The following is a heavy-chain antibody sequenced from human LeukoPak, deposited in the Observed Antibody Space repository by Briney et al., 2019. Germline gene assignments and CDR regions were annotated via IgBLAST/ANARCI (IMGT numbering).Heavy chain of an antibody. CDR3: ARDKRVAVAGTYIYYYYMDV. CDR2: IYYSGST. J-gene: IGHJ6*03. V-gene: IGHV4-61*05. CDR1: GGSISSSSHY. Sequence: PSETLSLTCTVSGGSISSSSHYWGWIRQPPGKGPEWIGYIYYSGSTNYNPSLKSRVTISVDTSKNQFSLKLSSVTAADTAVYYCARDKRVAVAGTYIYYYYMDVWGNGTTVTISS. D-gene: IGHD6-19*01.